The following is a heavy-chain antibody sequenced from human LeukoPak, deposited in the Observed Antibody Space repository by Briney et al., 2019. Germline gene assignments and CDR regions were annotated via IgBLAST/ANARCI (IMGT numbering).Heavy chain of an antibody. J-gene: IGHJ4*02. CDR2: INHSGST. V-gene: IGHV4-34*01. CDR1: GGSFSGYY. D-gene: IGHD2-15*01. Sequence: TSETLSLTCAVYGGSFSGYYWSWIRQPPGKGLEWIGEINHSGSTNYNPSLKSRVTISVDTSKNQFSLKLSSVTAADTAVYYCARGKYCSGGSCYNLPKTYYFDYWGQGTLVTVSS. CDR3: ARGKYCSGGSCYNLPKTYYFDY.